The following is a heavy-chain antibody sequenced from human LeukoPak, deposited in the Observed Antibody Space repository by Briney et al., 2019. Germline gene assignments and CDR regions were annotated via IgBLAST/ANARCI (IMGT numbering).Heavy chain of an antibody. CDR1: GGSISSSSYY. CDR2: IYYSGST. Sequence: SETLSLTCTVSGGSISSSSYYWGWIRQPPGKGLEWIGSIYYSGSTYYNPSLKSRVTISVDTSKNQFSLKLSSVTAADTAVCYCARHQSYGDYNYYYYGMDVWGQGTTVTVSS. D-gene: IGHD4-17*01. V-gene: IGHV4-39*01. CDR3: ARHQSYGDYNYYYYGMDV. J-gene: IGHJ6*02.